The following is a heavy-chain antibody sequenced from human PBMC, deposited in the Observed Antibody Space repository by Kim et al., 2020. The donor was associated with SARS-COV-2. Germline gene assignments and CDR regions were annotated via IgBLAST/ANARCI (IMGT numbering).Heavy chain of an antibody. CDR2: INHSGST. V-gene: IGHV4-34*01. CDR3: ARGPGAYDFWTGTYYYYYGMDV. CDR1: GGSFSGYY. Sequence: SETLSLTCAVYGGSFSGYYWSWIRQPPGKGLEWIGEINHSGSTNYNPSLKSRVTISVDTSKNQFSLKLSSVTAADTAVYYCARGPGAYDFWTGTYYYYYGMDVWGQGTTVTVSS. J-gene: IGHJ6*02. D-gene: IGHD3-3*01.